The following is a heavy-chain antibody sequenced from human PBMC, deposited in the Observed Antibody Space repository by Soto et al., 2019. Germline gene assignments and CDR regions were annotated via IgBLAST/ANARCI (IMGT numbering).Heavy chain of an antibody. CDR3: ARSTAMAPNYDILTGYFDY. V-gene: IGHV4-39*01. CDR1: GGSISSSSYY. J-gene: IGHJ4*02. D-gene: IGHD3-9*01. CDR2: IYYSGST. Sequence: SETLSLTCTVSGGSISSSSYYWGWIRQPPGKGLEWIGSIYYSGSTYYNPSLKSRVTISVDTSKNQFSLKLSSVTAADTAVYYCARSTAMAPNYDILTGYFDYWGQGTLVTVSS.